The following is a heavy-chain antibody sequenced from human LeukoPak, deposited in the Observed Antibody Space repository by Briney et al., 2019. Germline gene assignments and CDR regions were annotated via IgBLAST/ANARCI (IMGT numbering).Heavy chain of an antibody. J-gene: IGHJ1*01. V-gene: IGHV3-23*01. Sequence: GGSLRLSCAASGFTFSTFAMIWVRQPPGKGLEWVSSIFPSGGEIHYADSVRGRFTISRDNSKKSLYLQMNTLRAEDTAIYYCAKTYSDFWSGYFRYFQNWGQGTLVTVS. CDR3: AKTYSDFWSGYFRYFQN. CDR2: IFPSGGEI. CDR1: GFTFSTFA. D-gene: IGHD3-3*01.